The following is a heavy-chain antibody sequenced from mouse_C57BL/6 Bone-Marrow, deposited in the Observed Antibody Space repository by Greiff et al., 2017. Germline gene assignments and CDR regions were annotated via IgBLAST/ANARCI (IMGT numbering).Heavy chain of an antibody. CDR1: GYTFTSYW. V-gene: IGHV1-72*01. CDR3: AREEDLLLQRYFDY. CDR2: IDPNSGGT. J-gene: IGHJ2*01. D-gene: IGHD1-1*01. Sequence: VQLQESGAELVKPGASVKLSCKASGYTFTSYWMHWVKQRPGRGLEWIGRIDPNSGGTKYNEKFKSKATLTVDKPSSTAYMQLSSLTSEDSAVYYCAREEDLLLQRYFDYWGQGTTLTVSS.